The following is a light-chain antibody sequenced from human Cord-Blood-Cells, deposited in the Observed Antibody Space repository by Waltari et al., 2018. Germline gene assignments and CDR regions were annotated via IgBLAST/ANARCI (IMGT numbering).Light chain of an antibody. CDR1: SSNVGGFTI. Sequence: QPALTQPPPAPGSPDQPSTTSGTGTSSNVGGFTIFPWYQQHPGKAPKLMIYEVSKRPSGVPDRFSGSKSGNTASLTVSGLQAEDEADYYCSSYAGSNNWVFGGGTKLTVL. V-gene: IGLV2-8*01. J-gene: IGLJ3*02. CDR3: SSYAGSNNWV. CDR2: EVS.